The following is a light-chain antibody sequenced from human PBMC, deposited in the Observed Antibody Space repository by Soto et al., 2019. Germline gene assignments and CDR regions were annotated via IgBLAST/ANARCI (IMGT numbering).Light chain of an antibody. CDR1: KTISSW. Sequence: DIQMTQSPSTLSGSVGDRVTITCRASKTISSWLAWYQQKPGKAPKLLLYKASTLKSGVPSRFSGSGSGTEFTLTISSLQPDDFATYYCQHYNSYSEAFGQGTKVELK. V-gene: IGKV1-5*03. CDR2: KAS. CDR3: QHYNSYSEA. J-gene: IGKJ1*01.